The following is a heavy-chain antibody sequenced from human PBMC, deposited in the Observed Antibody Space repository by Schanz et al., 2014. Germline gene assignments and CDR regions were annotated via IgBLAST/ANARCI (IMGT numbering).Heavy chain of an antibody. Sequence: VQLVESGGGVVQPGGSLRLSCAASGFTFSTYAMSWVRQAPGKGLEWVSALSGSGGSTYYADSVKGRFTISRDNSKNTLYLQMNTLRAEDTAVYYCARDRGYCSGGSCLTFDYWGQGTLVTVSS. CDR1: GFTFSTYA. CDR3: ARDRGYCSGGSCLTFDY. V-gene: IGHV3-23*04. J-gene: IGHJ4*02. D-gene: IGHD2-15*01. CDR2: LSGSGGST.